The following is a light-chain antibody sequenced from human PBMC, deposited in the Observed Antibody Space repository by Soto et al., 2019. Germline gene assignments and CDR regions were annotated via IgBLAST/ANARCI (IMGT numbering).Light chain of an antibody. CDR1: QDIHNY. CDR2: VAS. CDR3: QKYNSAPLT. J-gene: IGKJ4*01. V-gene: IGKV1-27*01. Sequence: DIQMTQSPSSLSASVGDRVTITCRASQDIHNYLAWYQQKPGRVPKLLIDVASTLQSGVPSRFSGSRSWTDFTLTISSLQPEDVATYYCQKYNSAPLTFGGGTKVEI.